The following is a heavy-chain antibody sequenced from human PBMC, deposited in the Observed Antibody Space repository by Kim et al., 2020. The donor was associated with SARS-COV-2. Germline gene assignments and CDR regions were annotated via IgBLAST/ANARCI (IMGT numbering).Heavy chain of an antibody. CDR2: IYYSGST. Sequence: SETLSLTCTVSGGSISSGGYYWSWIRQHPGKGLEWIGYIYYSGSTYYNPSLKSRVTISVDTSKNQFSLKLSSVTAADTAVYYCARDVRDSPGVITTRYYYYGMDVWGQGTTVTVSS. D-gene: IGHD3-22*01. V-gene: IGHV4-31*03. J-gene: IGHJ6*02. CDR1: GGSISSGGYY. CDR3: ARDVRDSPGVITTRYYYYGMDV.